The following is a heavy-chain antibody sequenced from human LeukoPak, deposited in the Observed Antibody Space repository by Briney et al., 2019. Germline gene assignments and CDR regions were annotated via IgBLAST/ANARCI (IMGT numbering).Heavy chain of an antibody. CDR1: GGTFSSYA. V-gene: IGHV1-69*01. Sequence: GASVKVSCKASGGTFSSYAISWVRQAPGQGLEWMGGIIPIFGTANYAQKFQGRVTITADESTSTAYMELSSLRSEGTAVYYCAREASYYDSSGYYCWGQGTLVAVSS. D-gene: IGHD3-22*01. CDR3: AREASYYDSSGYYC. CDR2: IIPIFGTA. J-gene: IGHJ4*02.